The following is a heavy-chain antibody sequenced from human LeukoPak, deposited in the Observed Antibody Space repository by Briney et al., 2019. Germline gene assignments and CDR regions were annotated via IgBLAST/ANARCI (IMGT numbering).Heavy chain of an antibody. V-gene: IGHV3-21*01. Sequence: GGSLRLSCAASGFTFSSYSMNWVRQAPGKGLEWVTSISSSSSYIYYADSVKGRFTIARDNAKNQLYLQMNSLRAEDTAVYYCARDVILGGLDHSSGSHLHPWDAFDIWGQGTMVTVSS. CDR3: ARDVILGGLDHSSGSHLHPWDAFDI. CDR2: ISSSSSYI. J-gene: IGHJ3*02. CDR1: GFTFSSYS. D-gene: IGHD3-22*01.